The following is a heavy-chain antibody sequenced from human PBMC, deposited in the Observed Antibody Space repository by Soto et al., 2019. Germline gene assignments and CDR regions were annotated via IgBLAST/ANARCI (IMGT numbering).Heavy chain of an antibody. CDR3: ARGLAAAGDRRNQYYFDY. Sequence: ASVKVSCKASGYTFTGYYMHWVRQAPGQGLEWMGWINPNSGGTNYAQKFQGWVTMTRDTSISTAYMELSRLRSDDTAVYYCARGLAAAGDRRNQYYFDYWGQGTLVTVSS. CDR1: GYTFTGYY. D-gene: IGHD6-13*01. V-gene: IGHV1-2*04. CDR2: INPNSGGT. J-gene: IGHJ4*02.